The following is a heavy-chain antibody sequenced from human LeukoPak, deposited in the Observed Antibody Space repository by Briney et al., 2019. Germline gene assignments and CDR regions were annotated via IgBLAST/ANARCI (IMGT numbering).Heavy chain of an antibody. CDR3: ARDLQTRNYYDILRWFDP. D-gene: IGHD3-22*01. J-gene: IGHJ5*02. Sequence: SETLSLTCTVSGGSISSYYWSWIRQPAGKGLEWIGRIYTSGSTNYNPSLKSRVTMSVDTSKNQFSLKLISVTAADTAVYYCARDLQTRNYYDILRWFDPWGQGTLVTVSS. V-gene: IGHV4-4*07. CDR1: GGSISSYY. CDR2: IYTSGST.